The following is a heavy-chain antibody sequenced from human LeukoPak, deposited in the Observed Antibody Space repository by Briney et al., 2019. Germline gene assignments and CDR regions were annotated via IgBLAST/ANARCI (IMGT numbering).Heavy chain of an antibody. Sequence: GGSLRLSCAASRFTFNNYAMSWVRHAPGKGLEWVSGISWNSGSIGYADSVKGRFTISRDNAKNSLYLQMNSLRAEDTALYYCAKDPGPYCSGGSCYFFDYWGQGTLVTVSS. V-gene: IGHV3-9*01. D-gene: IGHD2-15*01. CDR3: AKDPGPYCSGGSCYFFDY. CDR2: ISWNSGSI. CDR1: RFTFNNYA. J-gene: IGHJ4*02.